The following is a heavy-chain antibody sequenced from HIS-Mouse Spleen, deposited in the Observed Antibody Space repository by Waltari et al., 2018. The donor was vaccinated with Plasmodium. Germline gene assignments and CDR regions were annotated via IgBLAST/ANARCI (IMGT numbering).Heavy chain of an antibody. V-gene: IGHV3-7*01. Sequence: EVQLVESGGGLVQPGGSLMCSCAASGFPFSSYWMSWVRQVPGKGLELVANIKQDGSEKYYVDSVKGRFTISRDNAKNSLYLQMNSLRAEDTAVYYCASSWYWYFDLWGRGTLVTVSS. CDR2: IKQDGSEK. CDR1: GFPFSSYW. J-gene: IGHJ2*01. D-gene: IGHD6-13*01. CDR3: ASSWYWYFDL.